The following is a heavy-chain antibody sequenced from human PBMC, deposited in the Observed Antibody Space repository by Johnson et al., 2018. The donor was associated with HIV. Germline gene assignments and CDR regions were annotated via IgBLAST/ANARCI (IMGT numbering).Heavy chain of an antibody. CDR1: GFIFSSYA. CDR2: ISSNGGSP. Sequence: MLLVESGGGLVQPGGSLRLSCAASGFIFSSYAMHWVRQAPGKGLQYVSAISSNGGSPYYANSVKCRFTISRDNSRNTLYLQMGRLRVEDMAVYYCARDVASVYGSGDHAFDIWGQGTMVTVSS. CDR3: ARDVASVYGSGDHAFDI. D-gene: IGHD3-10*01. V-gene: IGHV3-64*01. J-gene: IGHJ3*02.